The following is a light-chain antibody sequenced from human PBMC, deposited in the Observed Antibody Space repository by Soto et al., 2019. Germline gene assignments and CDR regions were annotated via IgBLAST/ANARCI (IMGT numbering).Light chain of an antibody. Sequence: EIVLTQSPGTLSLSPGERATLSYRASQSVSSSYLAWYQQKPGQAPRLLIYGASSRATGIPDRFSGSGSVTDFTLTISRLEPEDFAVYYCQQYGSPITFGQGTRLEIK. CDR2: GAS. V-gene: IGKV3-20*01. CDR3: QQYGSPIT. CDR1: QSVSSSY. J-gene: IGKJ5*01.